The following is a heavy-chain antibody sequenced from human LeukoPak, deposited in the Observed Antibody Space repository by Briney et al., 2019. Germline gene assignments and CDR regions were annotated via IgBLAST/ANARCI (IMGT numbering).Heavy chain of an antibody. J-gene: IGHJ5*02. D-gene: IGHD2-8*01. CDR1: GYSISSGYY. CDR2: IYHSGST. CDR3: ARGIVLMVYA. V-gene: IGHV4-38-2*01. Sequence: SPSETLSLTCALSGYSISSGYYWGWIRQPPGKGLEWIGSIYHSGSTYYNPPFKSRVTISVDTSKNQFSLKLSSGTAADTAVYYCARGIVLMVYAWGQGTLVTVSS.